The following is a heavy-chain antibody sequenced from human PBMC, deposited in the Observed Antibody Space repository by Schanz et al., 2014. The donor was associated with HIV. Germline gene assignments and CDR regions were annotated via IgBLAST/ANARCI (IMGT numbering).Heavy chain of an antibody. V-gene: IGHV4-34*01. D-gene: IGHD3-16*01. CDR1: GGSFSGDY. CDR2: INDSGRA. J-gene: IGHJ4*03. CDR3: AKDGGRMGGQRQLFAY. Sequence: QVQLQQWGAGLLKPSETLSLTCAVYGGSFSGDYWTWLRQSPGKALEWIGEINDSGRASINPSLKSRVPMPVDPSKTQFSLKLSSVTAADTAFYYCAKDGGRMGGQRQLFAYWGHGTLVTVSS.